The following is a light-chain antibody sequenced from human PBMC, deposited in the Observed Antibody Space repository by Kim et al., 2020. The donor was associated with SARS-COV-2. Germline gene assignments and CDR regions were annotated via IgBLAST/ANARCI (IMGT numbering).Light chain of an antibody. Sequence: QSALTQPASVSGSPGQSITISCTGTSSDVGGYNFVSWYQQHSGNAPKLLIYDVNQRPSGVSDRFSGSKSGNTASLTISGLQAEDEADYHCSSYTSSSSWVFGGGTQLTV. CDR1: SSDVGGYNF. CDR3: SSYTSSSSWV. J-gene: IGLJ3*02. CDR2: DVN. V-gene: IGLV2-14*03.